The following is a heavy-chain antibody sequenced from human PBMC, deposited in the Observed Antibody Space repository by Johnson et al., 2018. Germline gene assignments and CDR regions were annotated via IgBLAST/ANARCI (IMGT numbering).Heavy chain of an antibody. CDR1: GGSFSGYY. J-gene: IGHJ6*02. CDR3: ARGTPFNKDCSSTSCYNGMDV. V-gene: IGHV4-34*01. D-gene: IGHD2-2*02. Sequence: QVQLQQWGAGLLKPSETLSLTCAVYGGSFSGYYWSWIRQPPGKGLEWIGEINHSGSTNYNPSLKSRVTISVDTSKNQFSLKLSSVTAADTAVYYCARGTPFNKDCSSTSCYNGMDVCGQGTTVTVSS. CDR2: INHSGST.